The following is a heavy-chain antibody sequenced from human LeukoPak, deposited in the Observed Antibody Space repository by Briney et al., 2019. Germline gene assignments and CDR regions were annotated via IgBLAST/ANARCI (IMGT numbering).Heavy chain of an antibody. J-gene: IGHJ5*02. V-gene: IGHV3-23*01. CDR3: AKDLGHYDYVWGSYRPGWFDP. CDR1: GFTFSTYW. CDR2: ISGSGGST. D-gene: IGHD3-16*02. Sequence: GGSLRLSCAASGFTFSTYWMHWVRQAPGKGLEWVSAISGSGGSTYYADSVKGRFTISRDNSKNTLYLQMNSLRAEDTAVYYCAKDLGHYDYVWGSYRPGWFDPWGQGTLVTVSS.